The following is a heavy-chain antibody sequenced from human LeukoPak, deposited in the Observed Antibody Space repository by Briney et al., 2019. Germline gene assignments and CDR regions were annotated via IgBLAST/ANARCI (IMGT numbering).Heavy chain of an antibody. V-gene: IGHV1-69*05. CDR3: ARDRCSYGYFDY. CDR1: GGTFSSYA. CDR2: IIPIFGTA. J-gene: IGHJ4*02. Sequence: GASVKVSCKASGGTFSSYAISWVRQAPGQGLEWMGRIIPIFGTANYAQKFQGRVTITTDESTSTAYMELSSLRSEDTAVYYCARDRCSYGYFDYWGQGTLVTVSS. D-gene: IGHD5-18*01.